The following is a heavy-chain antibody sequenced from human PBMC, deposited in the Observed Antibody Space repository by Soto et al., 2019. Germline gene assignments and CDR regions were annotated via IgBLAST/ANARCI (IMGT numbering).Heavy chain of an antibody. CDR2: ISPYTDDP. J-gene: IGHJ5*02. CDR3: ARVIPGAEAWFHP. Sequence: QGQLVQSGVEVKKPGASVKVSCSASGNTFTNFGVTWVRQAPGQGLEWMGWISPYTDDPSYALKFQGRVTMTIEASTSTAYLDLRSLTSDDTAVYYCARVIPGAEAWFHPWGQGTLVTVSS. D-gene: IGHD2-2*01. V-gene: IGHV1-18*01. CDR1: GNTFTNFG.